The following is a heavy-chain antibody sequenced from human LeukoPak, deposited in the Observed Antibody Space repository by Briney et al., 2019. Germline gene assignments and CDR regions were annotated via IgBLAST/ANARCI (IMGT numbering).Heavy chain of an antibody. V-gene: IGHV3-11*01. Sequence: GGSLRLSCAASGFTFSDYYMSWIRQAPGKGLEWVSYISSSGSTIYYADSVKGRFTISRDNAKNSLYLQMNSLRAEGTAVYYCAREAYYDSSGYYYDYWGQGTLVTVSS. J-gene: IGHJ4*02. CDR3: AREAYYDSSGYYYDY. D-gene: IGHD3-22*01. CDR2: ISSSGSTI. CDR1: GFTFSDYY.